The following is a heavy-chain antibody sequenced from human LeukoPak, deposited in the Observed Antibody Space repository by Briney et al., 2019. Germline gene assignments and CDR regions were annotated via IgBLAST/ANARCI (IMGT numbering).Heavy chain of an antibody. CDR2: ISSDSSYI. CDR3: VRGSYGAYDY. V-gene: IGHV3-21*01. D-gene: IGHD4-17*01. Sequence: GGSLRLSCAASGFNFNTYTMNWARQAPGKGLEWVSSISSDSSYIYYADAVHGRFTVSRDNAKYSLYLQMNSLRAEDTAVYYCVRGSYGAYDYWGQGSLVTVSS. CDR1: GFNFNTYT. J-gene: IGHJ4*02.